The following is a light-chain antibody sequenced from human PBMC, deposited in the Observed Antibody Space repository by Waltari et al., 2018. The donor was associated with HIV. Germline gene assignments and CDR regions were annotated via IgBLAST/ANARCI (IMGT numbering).Light chain of an antibody. CDR1: SSNIGSNY. CDR3: ATWDDSLSVVV. Sequence: QSVLTQPPSASGTPGQRVTISCSGSSSNIGSNYVYWYQQLPGTAPKLLIYRNTRRPSGVPDRFSGSKSGTSASRAISGLRSEDEADYYCATWDDSLSVVVCGGGTKLTVL. CDR2: RNT. J-gene: IGLJ2*01. V-gene: IGLV1-47*01.